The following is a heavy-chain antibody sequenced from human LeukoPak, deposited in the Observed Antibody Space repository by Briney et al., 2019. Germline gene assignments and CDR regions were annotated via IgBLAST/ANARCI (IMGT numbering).Heavy chain of an antibody. J-gene: IGHJ6*02. V-gene: IGHV3-7*03. Sequence: GGSLRLSCAASGFTFSTYAMSWARQAPGKGLEWVASINHNGNVNYYVDSVKGRFTISRDNAKNSLYLQMSNLRAEDTAVYFCARGGGLDVWGQGATVTVSS. CDR3: ARGGGLDV. CDR2: INHNGNVN. D-gene: IGHD3-16*01. CDR1: GFTFSTYA.